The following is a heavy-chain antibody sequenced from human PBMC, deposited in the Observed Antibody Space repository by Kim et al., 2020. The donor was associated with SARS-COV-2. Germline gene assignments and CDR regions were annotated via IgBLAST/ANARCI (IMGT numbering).Heavy chain of an antibody. V-gene: IGHV1-69*04. CDR2: IALLLASP. J-gene: IGHJ1*01. CDR1: GDTFTNYA. Sequence: SVKVSCKASGDTFTNYAFSWVRQAPGQGLEWVGSIALLLASPNYAQKFQGRVTFTADRSSSIIYMEISGLRSEDTAVYFCATAGLARGEFFRHWGQGTQYTVSS. CDR3: ATAGLARGEFFRH.